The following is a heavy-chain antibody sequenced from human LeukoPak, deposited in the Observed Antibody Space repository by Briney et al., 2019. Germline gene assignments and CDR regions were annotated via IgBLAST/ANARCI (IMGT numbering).Heavy chain of an antibody. CDR1: GYTFTCYY. J-gene: IGHJ4*02. CDR3: ARDLLSVAATPDY. CDR2: INPNSGGT. Sequence: ASVKVSCKASGYTFTCYYMHWVRQAPGQGLEWMGWINPNSGGTNYAQKFQGRVTMTRDTSISTAYMELSRLRSDDTAVYYCARDLLSVAATPDYWGQGTLVTVSS. D-gene: IGHD2-2*01. V-gene: IGHV1-2*02.